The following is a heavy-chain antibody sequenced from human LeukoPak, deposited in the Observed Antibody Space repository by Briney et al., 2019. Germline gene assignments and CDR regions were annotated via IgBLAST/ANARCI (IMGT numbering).Heavy chain of an antibody. V-gene: IGHV4-59*01. CDR2: IYYSGST. D-gene: IGHD5-12*01. CDR1: GGSISSYY. Sequence: SETLSLTCSVSGGSISSYYWSWIRQPPGKGLEWIGYIYYSGSTNYNPSLKSRVTISVGTSKNQFSLKLSSVTAADTAVYYCAGGVATTGGFYFDYWGQGTLVTVSS. J-gene: IGHJ4*02. CDR3: AGGVATTGGFYFDY.